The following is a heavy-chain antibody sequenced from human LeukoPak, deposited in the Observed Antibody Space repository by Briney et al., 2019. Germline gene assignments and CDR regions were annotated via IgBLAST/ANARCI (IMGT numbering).Heavy chain of an antibody. D-gene: IGHD2-2*02. CDR3: AILHIQLLYGYWFDP. CDR2: IYTSGST. V-gene: IGHV4-61*02. Sequence: LSLTCTVSGGSISSGSYYWSWIRQPAGKGLEWIGRIYTSGSTNYNPSLKSRVTISVDTSKNQFSLKLSSVTAADTAVYCCAILHIQLLYGYWFDPWGQGTLVTVSS. J-gene: IGHJ5*02. CDR1: GGSISSGSYY.